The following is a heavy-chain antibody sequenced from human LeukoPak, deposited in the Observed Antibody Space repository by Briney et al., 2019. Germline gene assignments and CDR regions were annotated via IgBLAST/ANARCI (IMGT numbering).Heavy chain of an antibody. CDR3: ASAVVPAAAFDI. J-gene: IGHJ3*02. D-gene: IGHD2-2*01. CDR2: IYHSGRT. V-gene: IGHV4-39*07. CDR1: GGSISSGSYY. Sequence: SQTLSLTCTVSGGSISSGSYYWGWIRQPPGKGLEWIGSIYHSGRTYYNPSLKSRVTISVDTSKNQFSLKLSSVTAADTAVYYCASAVVPAAAFDIWGQGAMVTVSS.